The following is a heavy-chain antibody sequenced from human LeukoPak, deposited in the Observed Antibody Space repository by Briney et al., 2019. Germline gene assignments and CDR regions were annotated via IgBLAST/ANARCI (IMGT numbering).Heavy chain of an antibody. D-gene: IGHD1-26*01. V-gene: IGHV4-59*12. Sequence: SETLSLTCTVSGGSISSYYWSWIRQPPGKGLEWIGYIYYSGSTNYNPSLKSRVTISVDRSKNQFSLKLSSVTAADTAVYYCARDVGSGDAFDIWGQGTMVTVSS. CDR2: IYYSGST. J-gene: IGHJ3*02. CDR1: GGSISSYY. CDR3: ARDVGSGDAFDI.